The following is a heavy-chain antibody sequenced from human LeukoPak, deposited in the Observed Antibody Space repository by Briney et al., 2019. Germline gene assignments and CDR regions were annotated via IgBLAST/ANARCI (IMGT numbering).Heavy chain of an antibody. Sequence: GASVKVSCKVSGYTLTELSMHWVRQAPGKGLEWMGGFDPEDGETIYAQKFQGRVTMTEDTSTDTAYMELSSLRSDDTAVYYCARVHDFWSGYYYFDYWGQGTLVTVSS. J-gene: IGHJ4*02. CDR1: GYTLTELS. D-gene: IGHD3-3*01. CDR3: ARVHDFWSGYYYFDY. V-gene: IGHV1-24*01. CDR2: FDPEDGET.